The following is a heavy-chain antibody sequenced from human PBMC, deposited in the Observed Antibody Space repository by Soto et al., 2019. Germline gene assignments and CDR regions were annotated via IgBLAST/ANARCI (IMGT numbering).Heavy chain of an antibody. CDR3: ARGWYCSSTSCSTNYYYYYYMDV. CDR2: IWYDGSNK. Sequence: GGSLRLSCAASGFTFSSYGMHWVRQAPGKGLEWVAVIWYDGSNKYYADSVKGRFTISRDNSKNTLYLQMNSLRAEDTAVYYCARGWYCSSTSCSTNYYYYYYMDVWGKGTTVTVSS. V-gene: IGHV3-33*01. D-gene: IGHD2-2*01. CDR1: GFTFSSYG. J-gene: IGHJ6*03.